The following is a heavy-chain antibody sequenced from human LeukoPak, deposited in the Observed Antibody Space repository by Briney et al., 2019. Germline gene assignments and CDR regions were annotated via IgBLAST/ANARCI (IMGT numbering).Heavy chain of an antibody. V-gene: IGHV1-24*01. CDR3: ATDASSFWSGYNIGMGAFDI. Sequence: ASVKVSCKASGYTFTSYYMHWVRQAPGKGLEWMGGFDPEDGETTYAQKFQGRVTMTEDTSTDTAYMELSSLRSEDTAVYYCATDASSFWSGYNIGMGAFDIWGQGTMVTVSS. D-gene: IGHD3-3*01. CDR2: FDPEDGET. J-gene: IGHJ3*02. CDR1: GYTFTSYY.